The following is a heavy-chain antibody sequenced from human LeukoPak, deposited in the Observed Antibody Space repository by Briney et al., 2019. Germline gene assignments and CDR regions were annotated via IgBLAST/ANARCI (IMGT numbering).Heavy chain of an antibody. CDR2: IYTSGST. D-gene: IGHD6-13*01. J-gene: IGHJ6*02. CDR3: ARPPGVGVAAAAGMDV. Sequence: PSETLSLTCTVSGGSISSGSYYWSWIRQPAGKGLEWIGRIYTSGSTNYNPSLKSRVTISVDRSKNQFSLKLSSVTAADTAVYYCARPPGVGVAAAAGMDVWGQGTTVTVSS. V-gene: IGHV4-61*02. CDR1: GGSISSGSYY.